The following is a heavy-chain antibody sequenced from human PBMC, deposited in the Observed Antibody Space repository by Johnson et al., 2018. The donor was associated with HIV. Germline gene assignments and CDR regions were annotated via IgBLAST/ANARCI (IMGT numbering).Heavy chain of an antibody. D-gene: IGHD3-10*01. CDR3: AKVGSYYPSTGGNAFDI. CDR2: SSGSGGST. J-gene: IGHJ3*02. V-gene: IGHV3-23*04. CDR1: GFTFSSYA. Sequence: VQLVESGGGVVQPGRSLRLSCAASGFTFSSYAMSWVRQAPGKGLEWVSASSGSGGSTYSADSVKGRFTSSRDNSKNTLYLQMSSMRAEDTAVYCCAKVGSYYPSTGGNAFDIWGQGTMVTVSS.